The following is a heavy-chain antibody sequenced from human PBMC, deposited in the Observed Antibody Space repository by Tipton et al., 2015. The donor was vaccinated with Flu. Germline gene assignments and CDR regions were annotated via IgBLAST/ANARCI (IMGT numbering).Heavy chain of an antibody. D-gene: IGHD6-13*01. V-gene: IGHV5-51*01. Sequence: VQLVQSGAEVKKPGESLKISCKDSGYSFTNSWIGWVRQMPGKGLEWMGIIYPSDSDTRYSPSFQGQVTISADKSINTAYLQWSSLRASDTAMYYCVRHPPYRAAGGGWCQGTLVTVSS. J-gene: IGHJ4*02. CDR2: IYPSDSDT. CDR3: VRHPPYRAAGGG. CDR1: GYSFTNSW.